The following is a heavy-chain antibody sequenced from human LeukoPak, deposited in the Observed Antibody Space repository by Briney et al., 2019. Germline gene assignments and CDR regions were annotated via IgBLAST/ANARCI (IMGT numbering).Heavy chain of an antibody. Sequence: ASVKVSCKASGYTFTGYYMHWVRQAPGQGLEWMGWMIPNSGNTGYAQKFQGRVTMTTDTSTSTAYMELRSLRSDDTAVYYCARDLKMGYSSGRHSWGTGSSNDYWGQGTLVTVSS. J-gene: IGHJ4*02. D-gene: IGHD6-19*01. CDR3: ARDLKMGYSSGRHSWGTGSSNDY. V-gene: IGHV1-2*02. CDR2: MIPNSGNT. CDR1: GYTFTGYY.